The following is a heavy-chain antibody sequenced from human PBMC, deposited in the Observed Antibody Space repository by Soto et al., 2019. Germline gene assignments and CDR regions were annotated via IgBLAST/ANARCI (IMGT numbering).Heavy chain of an antibody. V-gene: IGHV1-3*05. J-gene: IGHJ6*02. Sequence: QVQLVQSGAEEKKHGASVTVSCKASGYTFTSCAMHWVRQAPGQRLEWMGWINAGNGNTKYSQKFQGRVTITRDTSASTAYMELSSLRSEDTAVYYCARDPSYYGMDVWGQGTTVTVSS. CDR3: ARDPSYYGMDV. CDR1: GYTFTSCA. CDR2: INAGNGNT.